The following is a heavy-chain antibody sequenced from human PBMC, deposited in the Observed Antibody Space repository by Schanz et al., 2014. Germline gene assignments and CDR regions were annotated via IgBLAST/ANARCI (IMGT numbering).Heavy chain of an antibody. J-gene: IGHJ4*02. CDR1: GYTFTSDS. CDR3: ARDGVDAAAGGNY. Sequence: QVQVEQSGAEVKKPGASVKVSCKASGYTFTSDSMHWVRQAPGQGLEWMGMINPSGGSTTYAQKFQGRVTMTRDTSTSTVYMELSSLRSEDTAVYYCARDGVDAAAGGNYWGQGTLXTVSS. D-gene: IGHD6-13*01. V-gene: IGHV1-46*03. CDR2: INPSGGST.